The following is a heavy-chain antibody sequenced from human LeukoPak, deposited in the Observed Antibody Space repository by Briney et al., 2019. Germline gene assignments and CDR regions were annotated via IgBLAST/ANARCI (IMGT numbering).Heavy chain of an antibody. Sequence: SETLSLTCTVSGGSISSGDYYWSWIRQPPGKGLEWIGYIYYSGSTYYNPSLKSRVTISVDTSKNQFSLKLSSVTAADTAVYYCAREQFGSGSYPHGGFDYWGQGTLVTVSS. J-gene: IGHJ4*02. V-gene: IGHV4-30-4*01. CDR3: AREQFGSGSYPHGGFDY. D-gene: IGHD3-10*01. CDR1: GGSISSGDYY. CDR2: IYYSGST.